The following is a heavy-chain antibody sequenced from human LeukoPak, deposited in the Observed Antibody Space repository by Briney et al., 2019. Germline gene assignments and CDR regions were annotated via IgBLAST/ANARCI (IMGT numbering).Heavy chain of an antibody. CDR2: ISWNSGSI. J-gene: IGHJ4*02. CDR1: GFTFDDYA. V-gene: IGHV3-9*01. CDR3: AKGMTPDY. Sequence: GRSLRLSCAASGFTFDDYAMHWVRQAPGKGLEWVSGISWNSGSIGYADSVKGRFTISRDISKNTLYLQMNSLRVEDTAVYYCAKGMTPDYWGQGTLVTVSS.